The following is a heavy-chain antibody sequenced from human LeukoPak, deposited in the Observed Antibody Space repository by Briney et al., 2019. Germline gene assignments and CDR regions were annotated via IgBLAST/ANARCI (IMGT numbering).Heavy chain of an antibody. Sequence: SETLSLTCAVYGGSFSGYYWSWIRQPPGKGLEWIGEINHSGSTNYNPSLKCRVTISVDTSKNQFSLKLSSVTAADTAVYYCARVKGNTAMVSVDYWGQGTLVTVSS. CDR2: INHSGST. D-gene: IGHD5-18*01. J-gene: IGHJ4*02. V-gene: IGHV4-34*01. CDR3: ARVKGNTAMVSVDY. CDR1: GGSFSGYY.